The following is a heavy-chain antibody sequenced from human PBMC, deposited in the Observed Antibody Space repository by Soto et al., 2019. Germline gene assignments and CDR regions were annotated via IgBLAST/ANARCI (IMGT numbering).Heavy chain of an antibody. J-gene: IGHJ4*02. V-gene: IGHV1-18*01. CDR1: GYTFTSYG. D-gene: IGHD5-12*01. CDR3: ERRYYDYDAPVGSDY. CDR2: ISAYNGNT. Sequence: QVQLVQSGAEVKKPGASVKVSCKASGYTFTSYGISWVRQAPGQGLEWMGWISAYNGNTNYAQKLQGRVTMTTDTTTSTAYLELEGLRFDGPAVYFCERRYYDYDAPVGSDYWGQGTLVTVSS.